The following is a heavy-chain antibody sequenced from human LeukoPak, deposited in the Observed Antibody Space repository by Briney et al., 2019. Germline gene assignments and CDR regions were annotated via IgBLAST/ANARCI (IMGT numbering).Heavy chain of an antibody. D-gene: IGHD1-26*01. J-gene: IGHJ4*02. CDR2: MDVKTGAT. CDR3: ARQSGTYWGLDY. CDR1: GYTFTDYY. Sequence: ASVKVSCKASGYTFTDYYIHWVRQAPGHGLEWLGWMDVKTGATSSAQRFPGRFTMTRDTSIGTASMEFSSLTSDDTAVYYCARQSGTYWGLDYWGQGTLVTVSS. V-gene: IGHV1-2*02.